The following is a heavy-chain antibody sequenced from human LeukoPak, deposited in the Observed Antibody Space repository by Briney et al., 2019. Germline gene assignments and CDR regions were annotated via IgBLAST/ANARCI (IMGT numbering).Heavy chain of an antibody. V-gene: IGHV1-8*01. CDR3: ATVWSVVGN. Sequence: ASVKVSCKASGYTFTSYDINWVRQATGQGLEWMGWMNPNSDNTGYAQKFQGRVTMTKDTSISTAYMELSSLRSEDTAVYYCATVWSVVGNWGQGTLVTVSS. J-gene: IGHJ4*02. CDR2: MNPNSDNT. CDR1: GYTFTSYD. D-gene: IGHD2-2*01.